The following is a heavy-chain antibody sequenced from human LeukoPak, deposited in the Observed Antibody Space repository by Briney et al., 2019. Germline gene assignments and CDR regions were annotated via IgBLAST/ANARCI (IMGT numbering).Heavy chain of an antibody. Sequence: GGSLRLSCAASGFTFSDYYMSWIRQAPGKGLEWVSYISSSGSTIYYADSVKGRFTISRDNAKDSLYLQMNSLRAEDTAVYYCARIEYSSSYIDYWGQGTLVTVSS. CDR3: ARIEYSSSYIDY. CDR1: GFTFSDYY. V-gene: IGHV3-11*01. CDR2: ISSSGSTI. D-gene: IGHD6-6*01. J-gene: IGHJ4*02.